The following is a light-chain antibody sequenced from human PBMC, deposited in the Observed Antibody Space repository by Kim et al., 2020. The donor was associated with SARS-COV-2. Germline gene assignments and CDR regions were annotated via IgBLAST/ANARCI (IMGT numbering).Light chain of an antibody. Sequence: ASVGDRVTITCRPSQFISTWLAWYQQKPGKAPKLLIYDASTLQSGVPSTFSGSGSGTEFTLTIGSLQPDDFATYFCQQYKTFPWTFGQGTKVDIK. CDR3: QQYKTFPWT. V-gene: IGKV1-5*01. CDR1: QFISTW. J-gene: IGKJ1*01. CDR2: DAS.